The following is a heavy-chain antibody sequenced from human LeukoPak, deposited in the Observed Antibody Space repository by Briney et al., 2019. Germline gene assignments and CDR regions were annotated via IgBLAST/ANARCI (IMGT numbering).Heavy chain of an antibody. V-gene: IGHV4-59*12. J-gene: IGHJ3*02. Sequence: PSETLSLTCTVSGGSISSYYWSWIRQPPGKGLEWIGYIYYSGSTNYNPSLKSRVTISVDTSKNQFSLKLSSVTAADTAVYYCARDPNGDYIGAFDMCGQGTKVTVSS. D-gene: IGHD4-17*01. CDR3: ARDPNGDYIGAFDM. CDR2: IYYSGST. CDR1: GGSISSYY.